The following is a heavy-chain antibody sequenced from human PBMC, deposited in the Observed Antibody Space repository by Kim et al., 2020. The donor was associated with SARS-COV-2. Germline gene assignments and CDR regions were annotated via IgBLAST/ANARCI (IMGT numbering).Heavy chain of an antibody. V-gene: IGHV3-21*04. Sequence: GGSLRLSCAASGFNFNNYNMNWVRLTPGRGLEWVACIRSRSSNIYYMDSVKGRFTISRDDAKKSLYLQMNSLRVDDTATYYCARDIREGNKYGWIDPWG. D-gene: IGHD1-20*01. CDR2: IRSRSSNI. CDR3: ARDIREGNKYGWIDP. J-gene: IGHJ5*02. CDR1: GFNFNNYN.